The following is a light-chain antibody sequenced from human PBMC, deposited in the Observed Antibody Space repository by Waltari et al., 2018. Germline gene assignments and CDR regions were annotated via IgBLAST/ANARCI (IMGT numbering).Light chain of an antibody. CDR2: DVS. J-gene: IGLJ2*01. CDR1: SSDVGGYNY. Sequence: QSALTQPASVSGSPGQSITISCTGTSSDVGGYNYVSWYQQHPGKAPKLMIYDVSKRPSGVSNRFSGSKSGNTASLTISGLQAEDEAVYYCTSYTSSDTVLFGGGTKLTVL. CDR3: TSYTSSDTVL. V-gene: IGLV2-14*03.